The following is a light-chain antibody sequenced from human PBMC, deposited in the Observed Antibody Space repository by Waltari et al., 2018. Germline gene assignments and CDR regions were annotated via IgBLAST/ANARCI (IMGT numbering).Light chain of an antibody. CDR1: NIESKS. V-gene: IGLV3-21*04. CDR3: QVWDDTNNSGV. CDR2: YDR. J-gene: IGLJ3*02. Sequence: YVVTQPPSVSVAPGKTARLTCGGENIESKSVNWYQQKPGQAPVYVMFYDRDRPSGIPGRFSGANSGNTATLTISWVEAGDEADYHCQVWDDTNNSGVFGGGTKLNVL.